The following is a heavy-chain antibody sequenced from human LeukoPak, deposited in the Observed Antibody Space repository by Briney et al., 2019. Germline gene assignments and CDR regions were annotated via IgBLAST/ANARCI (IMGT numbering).Heavy chain of an antibody. D-gene: IGHD6-19*01. CDR3: AKDRWSGWSYYFDY. Sequence: GGSLRLSCAASGFTFSSYAMSWVRQAPGKGLEWVSAISGSGGSTYYADSVKGRFTISRDNSKNTLYLQMNSLRAEDTAAYYCAKDRWSGWSYYFDYWGQGTLVTVSS. V-gene: IGHV3-23*01. CDR2: ISGSGGST. CDR1: GFTFSSYA. J-gene: IGHJ4*02.